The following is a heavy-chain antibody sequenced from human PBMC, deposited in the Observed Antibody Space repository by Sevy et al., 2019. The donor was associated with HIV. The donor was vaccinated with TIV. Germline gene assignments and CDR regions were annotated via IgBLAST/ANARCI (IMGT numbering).Heavy chain of an antibody. CDR2: INSSSRTI. CDR1: GLTFSSDS. J-gene: IGHJ4*02. Sequence: GGSLRLSCVVSGLTFSSDSMNWVRQAPGKGLEWLAYINSSSRTIYYVDSVEGRFTISRDNDKKSVFLQMNNLRDEDSATYYCARDVDTPFVRSFDSWGQGTLVTVSS. V-gene: IGHV3-48*02. CDR3: ARDVDTPFVRSFDS. D-gene: IGHD5-18*01.